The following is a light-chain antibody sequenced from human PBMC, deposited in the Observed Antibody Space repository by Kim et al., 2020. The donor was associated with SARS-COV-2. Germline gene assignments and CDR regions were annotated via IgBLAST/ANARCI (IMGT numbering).Light chain of an antibody. V-gene: IGLV3-19*01. Sequence: VAVGQTVRITCQGDSLRSYYATWYQQKPGQAPIRVIYGKNNRPSGIPDRFSGSSSGNTASLTITGTQAGDEADYYCNSRDSNENVFFGGGTQLTVL. CDR2: GKN. CDR3: NSRDSNENVF. J-gene: IGLJ2*01. CDR1: SLRSYY.